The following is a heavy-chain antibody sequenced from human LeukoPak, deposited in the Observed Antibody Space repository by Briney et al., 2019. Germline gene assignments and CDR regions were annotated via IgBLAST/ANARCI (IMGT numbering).Heavy chain of an antibody. J-gene: IGHJ3*02. CDR3: ARERPHYDILTGYYTYAFDI. V-gene: IGHV4-59*01. CDR2: IYYSGST. Sequence: PSETLSLTCTVSGFSISSYYWSWIRQPPGKGLEWIVYIYYSGSTNYNPSLKSRVTISVDTSKNQFSLKLSSVTAADTAVYYCARERPHYDILTGYYTYAFDIWGQGTMVTVSS. CDR1: GFSISSYY. D-gene: IGHD3-9*01.